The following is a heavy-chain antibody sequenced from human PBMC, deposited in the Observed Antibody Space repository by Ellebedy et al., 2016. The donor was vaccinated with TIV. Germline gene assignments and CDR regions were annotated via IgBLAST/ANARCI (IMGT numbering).Heavy chain of an antibody. J-gene: IGHJ6*02. CDR2: IYSGGST. CDR3: ARDPGAAWFPSAGTSSFGMDV. V-gene: IGHV3-53*01. Sequence: GESLKISCAASGFTVSSNYMSWVRPAPGKGLEWVSVIYSGGSTYYADSVKGRFTISRDNSKNTLYLQMNSLRAEDTAVYYCARDPGAAWFPSAGTSSFGMDVWGQGTTVTVSS. CDR1: GFTVSSNY. D-gene: IGHD6-13*01.